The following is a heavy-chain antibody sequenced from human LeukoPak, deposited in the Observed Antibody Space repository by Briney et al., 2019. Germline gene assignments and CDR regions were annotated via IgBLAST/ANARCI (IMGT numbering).Heavy chain of an antibody. Sequence: GGSLRLSCGASGFTFSSHGMNWVRQAPGKGLEWVSGISPSGGITYYTDSVKGRFTISRDNSKNTVSLQMNSLRGEDTAVYYCAKGPKTDSSSWVYYYMDVWGKGTTVTISS. CDR3: AKGPKTDSSSWVYYYMDV. CDR1: GFTFSSHG. V-gene: IGHV3-23*01. D-gene: IGHD6-13*01. J-gene: IGHJ6*03. CDR2: ISPSGGIT.